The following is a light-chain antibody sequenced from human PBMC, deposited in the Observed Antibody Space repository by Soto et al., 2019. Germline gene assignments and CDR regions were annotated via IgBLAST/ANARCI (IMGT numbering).Light chain of an antibody. CDR1: SSDVGTYNF. CDR2: EVS. J-gene: IGLJ3*02. Sequence: QSALTQPASVSGSPGQSITISCTGTSSDVGTYNFVSWYQQHPGKAPKLMIYEVSSRPSGVSNRFSGSKSGNTASLTFSGLQAEDEADYYCSSYSSTSTPWVFGGGTKVTVL. CDR3: SSYSSTSTPWV. V-gene: IGLV2-14*01.